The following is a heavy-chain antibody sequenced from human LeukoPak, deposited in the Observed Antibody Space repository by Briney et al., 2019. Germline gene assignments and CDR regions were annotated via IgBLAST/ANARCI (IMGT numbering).Heavy chain of an antibody. CDR3: AKSRSNYDFWSAFDY. Sequence: GGSLRLSCVASEFPFNTYFMHWVRQAPGKGLEWVASIRYDGSNKYYADSVRGRLSISRDNSKETLYLQMNSLRTGDTAVYYCAKSRSNYDFWSAFDYWGQGALVTVSS. V-gene: IGHV3-30*02. J-gene: IGHJ4*02. D-gene: IGHD3-3*01. CDR2: IRYDGSNK. CDR1: EFPFNTYF.